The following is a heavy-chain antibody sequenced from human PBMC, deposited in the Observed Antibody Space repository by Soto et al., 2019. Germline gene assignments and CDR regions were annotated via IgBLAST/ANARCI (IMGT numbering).Heavy chain of an antibody. V-gene: IGHV4-30-2*01. CDR2: IYHSGST. J-gene: IGHJ5*02. Sequence: SETLSLTCAVSGGSISGGVYSWSWIRQPPGKGLEWIGYIYHSGSTYYNPSLKSRVTISVDRSKNQFSLKLSSVTAADTAVYYCAREGYDYVGNWFDPWGLGTLVTVSS. D-gene: IGHD5-12*01. CDR1: GGSISGGVYS. CDR3: AREGYDYVGNWFDP.